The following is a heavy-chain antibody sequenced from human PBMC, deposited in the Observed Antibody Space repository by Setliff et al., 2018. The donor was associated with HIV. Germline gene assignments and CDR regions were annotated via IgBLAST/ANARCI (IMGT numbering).Heavy chain of an antibody. CDR1: GGSITSYY. CDR3: AQSGRGADDAFDI. Sequence: NPSETLSLTCTVSGGSITSYYWSWIRQPPGKGLEWIGYISYSGSTNYNPSLKSRVTMSVDTSENQFSLKLSSVTAADTAVYYCAQSGRGADDAFDIWGQGTMVTVSS. V-gene: IGHV4-59*08. J-gene: IGHJ3*02. D-gene: IGHD3-10*01. CDR2: ISYSGST.